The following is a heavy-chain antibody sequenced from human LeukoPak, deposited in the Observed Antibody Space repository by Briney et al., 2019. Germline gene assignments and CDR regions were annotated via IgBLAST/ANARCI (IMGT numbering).Heavy chain of an antibody. V-gene: IGHV3-23*01. D-gene: IGHD1-20*01. CDR2: ISASGLST. CDR3: AKETSITGAGDF. CDR1: GFTFSNYA. Sequence: GGSLRLSCAASGFTFSNYAMSWVRQAPGKGLEYGSPISASGLSTYYTDSVRGRFTNSRDNSKNTLYLQMHSLRAEDTAVYYCAKETSITGAGDFWGQGALVTVSS. J-gene: IGHJ4*02.